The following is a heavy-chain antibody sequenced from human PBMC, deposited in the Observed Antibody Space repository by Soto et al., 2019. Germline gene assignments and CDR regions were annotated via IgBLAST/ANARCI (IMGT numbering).Heavy chain of an antibody. D-gene: IGHD3-10*01. Sequence: SQPLSLTCAFSGGSISSGGYSWSWIRQPPGQGLEWIGYLYHSGSTYYDPSLNSRVTISVDRSKNQFSLNLSSVTAADTAVCYCAGERSGILGYWGQGTLGTVS. V-gene: IGHV4-30-2*01. CDR2: LYHSGST. J-gene: IGHJ4*02. CDR1: GGSISSGGYS. CDR3: AGERSGILGY.